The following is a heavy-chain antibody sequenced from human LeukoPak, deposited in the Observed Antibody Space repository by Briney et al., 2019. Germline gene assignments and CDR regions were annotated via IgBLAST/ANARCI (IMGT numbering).Heavy chain of an antibody. CDR1: GYSISSGYY. CDR2: INHSGST. V-gene: IGHV4-38-2*02. D-gene: IGHD1-26*01. J-gene: IGHJ6*03. Sequence: SETLSLTCTVSGYSISSGYYWGWIRQPPGKGLEWIGEINHSGSTNYNPSLKSRVTISVDTSKNQFSLKLSSVTATDTAVYYCARRSYYYYYYMDVWGKGTTVTISS. CDR3: ARRSYYYYYYMDV.